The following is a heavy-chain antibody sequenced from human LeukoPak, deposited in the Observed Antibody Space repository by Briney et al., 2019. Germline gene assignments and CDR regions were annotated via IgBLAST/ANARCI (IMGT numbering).Heavy chain of an antibody. CDR1: GFTFSSSW. Sequence: PGGSLRPSCAASGFTFSSSWMTWVRQAPGKGLEWVSSISTSSSYIYYADSVKGRFTISRDNAKNSLYLQMNSLRAEDTAVYYCARDPPYCSGGSCYSASYYFDYWGQGTLVTVSS. D-gene: IGHD2-15*01. J-gene: IGHJ4*02. CDR3: ARDPPYCSGGSCYSASYYFDY. V-gene: IGHV3-21*01. CDR2: ISTSSSYI.